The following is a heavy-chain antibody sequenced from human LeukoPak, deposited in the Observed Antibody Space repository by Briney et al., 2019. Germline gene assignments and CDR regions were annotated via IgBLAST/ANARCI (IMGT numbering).Heavy chain of an antibody. CDR1: GYTFTGYY. CDR3: ARAHTTVTTLTKGY. Sequence: ASVKVSCKASGYTFTGYYMHWVRQAPGQGLEWMGWTNPNSGGTNYAQTFQGRVTMTRDTSISTAYMELRRLRSDDTAVYYCARAHTTVTTLTKGYWGQGTLVTVSS. J-gene: IGHJ4*02. D-gene: IGHD4-17*01. CDR2: TNPNSGGT. V-gene: IGHV1-2*02.